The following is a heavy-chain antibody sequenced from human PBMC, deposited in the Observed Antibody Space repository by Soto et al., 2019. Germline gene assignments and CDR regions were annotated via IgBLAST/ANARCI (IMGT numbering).Heavy chain of an antibody. CDR3: AEVDRGGDYHY. D-gene: IGHD2-21*02. CDR2: ITSNGGST. J-gene: IGHJ4*02. CDR1: GFIFSNYA. V-gene: IGHV3-64*01. Sequence: EVQLVESGGGLVQPGGSLRLSCAASGFIFSNYAMHWVRQAPGKGLEYVSAITSNGGSTYYANSVKGRFTISRDNSKNTMALSMGRLGAEDRAGCYCAEVDRGGDYHYWGLGTLVNVSS.